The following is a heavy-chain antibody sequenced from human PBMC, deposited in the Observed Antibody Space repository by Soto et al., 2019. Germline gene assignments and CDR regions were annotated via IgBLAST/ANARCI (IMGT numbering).Heavy chain of an antibody. V-gene: IGHV3-30*18. Sequence: GGSLRLSCAASGFTFSSYGMHWVRQAPGKGLEWVAVISYDGSNKYYADSVKGRFTISRDNSKNTLYLQMNSLRAEDTAVYYCAKVPTYCSSTSCYYGLDYWGQGTLVTVSS. CDR1: GFTFSSYG. CDR2: ISYDGSNK. D-gene: IGHD2-2*01. CDR3: AKVPTYCSSTSCYYGLDY. J-gene: IGHJ4*02.